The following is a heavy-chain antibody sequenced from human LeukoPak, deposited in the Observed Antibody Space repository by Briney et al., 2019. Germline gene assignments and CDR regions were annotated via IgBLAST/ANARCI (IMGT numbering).Heavy chain of an antibody. V-gene: IGHV4-34*01. CDR1: GGSFSDYY. Sequence: SETLSLTCAVYGGSFSDYYWSWIRQPPGKGLEWIGEINHSGCTNYNPPLKSRVTISVDTSKNQFSLKLSTVTAADTAVYYCARRAAAGNAMRRRNWFDPWGQGTLVTVSS. J-gene: IGHJ5*02. D-gene: IGHD6-13*01. CDR3: ARRAAAGNAMRRRNWFDP. CDR2: INHSGCT.